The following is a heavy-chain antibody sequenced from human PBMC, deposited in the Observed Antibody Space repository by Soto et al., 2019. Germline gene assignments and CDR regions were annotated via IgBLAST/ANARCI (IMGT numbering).Heavy chain of an antibody. CDR1: GDSLTSSLFY. CDR3: AGVVDPCGGHCFSLVYFDY. V-gene: IGHV4-39*01. D-gene: IGHD2-21*02. Sequence: SETLSLTCTVSGDSLTSSLFYWGWIRRSPGKGLEWIGSGSYSGTTYYNPSLRSRVAISVDTSNNQFSLNLAFVTAADTATYHCAGVVDPCGGHCFSLVYFDYWGQGALVTVSS. J-gene: IGHJ4*02. CDR2: GSYSGTT.